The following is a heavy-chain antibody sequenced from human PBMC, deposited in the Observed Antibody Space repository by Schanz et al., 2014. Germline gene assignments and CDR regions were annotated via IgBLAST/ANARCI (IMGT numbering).Heavy chain of an antibody. CDR2: ISSSSITR. CDR1: GFTFSSYS. CDR3: ARNRGSGGQSWYFDL. Sequence: EVQLLESGGGLVQPGGSLRLSCAASGFTFSSYSMNWVRQAPGKGLEWVSYISSSSITRYYADSVKGRFTISRDNAKNSLFLQLNSLRADDTAVYYCARNRGSGGQSWYFDLWGRGTLVTVSS. V-gene: IGHV3-48*01. J-gene: IGHJ2*01. D-gene: IGHD1-26*01.